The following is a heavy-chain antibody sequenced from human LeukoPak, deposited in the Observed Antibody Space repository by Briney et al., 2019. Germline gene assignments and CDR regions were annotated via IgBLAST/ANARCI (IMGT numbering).Heavy chain of an antibody. J-gene: IGHJ4*02. D-gene: IGHD4-17*01. V-gene: IGHV2-5*02. CDR3: AHYDYGDSPTVDYFDY. Sequence: SGPTLVNPTQTLTLTCTFSGFSLSTSGVGVAWIRQPPGKALEWLALIYWDDGKRYSPSLKSRITITKDTSKNQVVLTMTNMDPVDTATYYCAHYDYGDSPTVDYFDYWGQGTLVTVSS. CDR1: GFSLSTSGVG. CDR2: IYWDDGK.